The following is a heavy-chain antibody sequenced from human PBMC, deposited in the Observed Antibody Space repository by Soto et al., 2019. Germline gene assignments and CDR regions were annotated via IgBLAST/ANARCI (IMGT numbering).Heavy chain of an antibody. Sequence: GGSLRLSCVGSGFIFSTYDVHWVRQVKGQGLEWVSSVTHTGNTHYSDSAKGRFTISRENIKNSVYLQLNSLSAGDTAINYCTRSDILDVWGPGTTVTVSS. CDR2: VTHTGNT. CDR1: GFIFSTYD. D-gene: IGHD3-9*01. V-gene: IGHV3-13*01. CDR3: TRSDILDV. J-gene: IGHJ6*02.